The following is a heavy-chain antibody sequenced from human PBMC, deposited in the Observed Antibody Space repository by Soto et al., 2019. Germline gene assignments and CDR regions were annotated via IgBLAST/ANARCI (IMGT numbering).Heavy chain of an antibody. CDR2: IIPILGIA. Sequence: QVQLVQSGAEVKKPGSSVKVSCKASGGTFSSYTISWVRQAPGQGLEWMGRIIPILGIANYAKKFQGRVTITADKSTSTAYMELSSLRSEDTAVYYCAREGSSGRGYFDYWGQGTLVTVSS. D-gene: IGHD6-19*01. CDR3: AREGSSGRGYFDY. CDR1: GGTFSSYT. J-gene: IGHJ4*02. V-gene: IGHV1-69*08.